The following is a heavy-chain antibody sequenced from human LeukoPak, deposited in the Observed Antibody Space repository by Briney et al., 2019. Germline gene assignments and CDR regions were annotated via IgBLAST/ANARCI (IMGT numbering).Heavy chain of an antibody. Sequence: GGSLRLSCAASGFTFSTYAMSWVRQAPGKGLEWVSVISGSGGDTFYADSVKGRFTISRDNSKNTLYLQMYSLRAEDTAVYYCAIVHYYDSSGYYYLDYYYGMDVWGQGTTVTVSS. CDR3: AIVHYYDSSGYYYLDYYYGMDV. J-gene: IGHJ6*02. CDR1: GFTFSTYA. D-gene: IGHD3-22*01. V-gene: IGHV3-23*01. CDR2: ISGSGGDT.